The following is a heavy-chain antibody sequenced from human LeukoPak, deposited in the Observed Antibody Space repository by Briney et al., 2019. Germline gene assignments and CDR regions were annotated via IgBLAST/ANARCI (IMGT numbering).Heavy chain of an antibody. V-gene: IGHV3-7*03. D-gene: IGHD4-23*01. Sequence: GGSLRLSCAASGFTFSSYSMNWVRRAPGKGLEWVANIKQDGSDKYYLTSVRGRFTISRDNAKNSLFLQMNSLRVEDTAVYYCARGGGHLDCWGQGTLVTVSS. CDR2: IKQDGSDK. CDR1: GFTFSSYS. J-gene: IGHJ4*02. CDR3: ARGGGHLDC.